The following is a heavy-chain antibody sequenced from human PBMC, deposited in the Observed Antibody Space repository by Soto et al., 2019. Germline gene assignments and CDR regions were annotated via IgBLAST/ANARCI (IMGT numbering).Heavy chain of an antibody. D-gene: IGHD2-21*02. V-gene: IGHV3-30-3*01. CDR1: GFTFSSYA. J-gene: IGHJ4*02. CDR3: ARGGDSSKFGFDY. Sequence: PGGSLRLSCAAPGFTFSSYAMHWVRQAPGKGLECVALISYDGSNKYYADSVKGRFTISRDNSKNTLYLQMNSLRAEDTAVYYCARGGDSSKFGFDYWGQGTLVTVSS. CDR2: ISYDGSNK.